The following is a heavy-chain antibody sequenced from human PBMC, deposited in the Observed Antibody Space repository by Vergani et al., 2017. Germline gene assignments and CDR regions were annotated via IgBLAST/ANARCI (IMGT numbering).Heavy chain of an antibody. V-gene: IGHV3-9*01. D-gene: IGHD6-13*01. J-gene: IGHJ4*02. CDR3: AKAFRIAAAGPFDY. Sequence: EVQLVESGGGLVQPGRSLRLSCAASGFTFDDYAMHWVRQAPGKGLEWVSGISWNSGSTGYADSVKGRFTISRDNAKNSLYLQMNSLRAEDTALYYCAKAFRIAAAGPFDYWGQGTLVTVSS. CDR1: GFTFDDYA. CDR2: ISWNSGST.